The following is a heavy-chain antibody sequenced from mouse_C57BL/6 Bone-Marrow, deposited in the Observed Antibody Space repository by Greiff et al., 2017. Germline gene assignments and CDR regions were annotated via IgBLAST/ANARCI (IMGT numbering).Heavy chain of an antibody. J-gene: IGHJ2*01. D-gene: IGHD1-1*01. Sequence: EVQGVESGGGLVKPGGSLKLSCAASGFTFSSYAMSWVRQTPEKRLEWVATISDGGSYTYYPDNVKGRFTISRDNAKNNLYLQMSHLKSEDTAMYYGARDWDYYGSSYDYCDYGGQGTTLTVSS. CDR3: ARDWDYYGSSYDYCDY. CDR1: GFTFSSYA. V-gene: IGHV5-4*01. CDR2: ISDGGSYT.